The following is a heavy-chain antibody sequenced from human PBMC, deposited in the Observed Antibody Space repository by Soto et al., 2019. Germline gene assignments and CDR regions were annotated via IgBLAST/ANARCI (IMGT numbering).Heavy chain of an antibody. CDR1: GGSISSGGYY. Sequence: QVQLQESGPGLVKPSQTLSLTCTVSGGSISSGGYYWSWIRQHPGKGLEWIGYIYYSGSTYYNPSLKSRVTISVDTSKNQFSLKLSSVTAADTAVYYCARDDYGGKGGFGAFDIWGQGTMVTVSS. J-gene: IGHJ3*02. CDR3: ARDDYGGKGGFGAFDI. V-gene: IGHV4-31*03. CDR2: IYYSGST. D-gene: IGHD4-17*01.